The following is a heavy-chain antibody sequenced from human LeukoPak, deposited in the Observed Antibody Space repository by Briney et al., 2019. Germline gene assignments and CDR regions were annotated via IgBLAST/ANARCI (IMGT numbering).Heavy chain of an antibody. Sequence: GGSLRLSCAASGFTFSSYWMSWVRQAPGKGLEWVANIKQDGSEKYYVDSVKGRFTISRDNAKNSLYLQMNSLRAEDTAVYYCARDFIVSYYDSSGFGYWRQGTLVTVSS. J-gene: IGHJ4*02. V-gene: IGHV3-7*05. CDR1: GFTFSSYW. D-gene: IGHD3-22*01. CDR3: ARDFIVSYYDSSGFGY. CDR2: IKQDGSEK.